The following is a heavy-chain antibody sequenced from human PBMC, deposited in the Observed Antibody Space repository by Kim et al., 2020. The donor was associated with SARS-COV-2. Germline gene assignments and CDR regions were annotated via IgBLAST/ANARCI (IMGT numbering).Heavy chain of an antibody. J-gene: IGHJ5*02. CDR3: ARRTSGPNWFDP. Sequence: GESLKISCKASGYSLTTHWISWVRQTPGKGLEWMGRIDPSDSRATYNPSFQGHVTISVDKSITTVYLQWSSLKASDTAMYYCARRTSGPNWFDPWGQGTLVIVSS. CDR1: GYSLTTHW. D-gene: IGHD3-3*01. CDR2: IDPSDSRA. V-gene: IGHV5-10-1*01.